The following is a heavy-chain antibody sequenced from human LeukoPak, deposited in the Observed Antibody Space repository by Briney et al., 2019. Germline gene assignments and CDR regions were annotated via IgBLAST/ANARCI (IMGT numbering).Heavy chain of an antibody. V-gene: IGHV3-11*04. CDR1: GFTSSDYY. D-gene: IGHD3-3*01. CDR3: ARGTYDFWSGYPDSFDY. J-gene: IGHJ4*02. CDR2: ISSSGSTI. Sequence: GGSLRLSCAASGFTSSDYYMSWIRQAPGKGLEWVSYISSSGSTIYYADSVKGRFTISRDNAKNSLYLQMNSLRAEDTAVYYCARGTYDFWSGYPDSFDYWGQGTLVTVSS.